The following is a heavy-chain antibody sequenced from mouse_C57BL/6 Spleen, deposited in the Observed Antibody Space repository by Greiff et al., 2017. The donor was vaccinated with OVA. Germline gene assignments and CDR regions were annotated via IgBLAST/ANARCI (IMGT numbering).Heavy chain of an antibody. D-gene: IGHD4-1*01. V-gene: IGHV1-82*01. CDR2: IYPGDGDT. J-gene: IGHJ2*01. CDR1: GYAFSSSW. CDR3: ARFGTKGYYFDY. Sequence: VMLVESGPELVKPGASVKISCKASGYAFSSSWMNWVKQRPGKGLEWIGRIYPGDGDTNYNGKFKGKATLTADKSSSTAYMQLSSLTSEDSAVYFCARFGTKGYYFDYWGQGTTLTVSS.